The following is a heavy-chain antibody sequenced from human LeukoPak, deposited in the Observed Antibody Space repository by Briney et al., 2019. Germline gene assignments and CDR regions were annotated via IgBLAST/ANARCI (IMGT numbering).Heavy chain of an antibody. J-gene: IGHJ4*02. CDR3: ARGPPGSGGEGVY. CDR1: GYTFTSYG. Sequence: ASVKVSCKASGYTFTSYGISWVRQAPGQGLEWMGIINPSGGSTSYAQKFQGRVTMTRDMSTNTVYMELSSLRSEDTAVYYCARGPPGSGGEGVYWGQGTLVTVSS. D-gene: IGHD3-16*01. CDR2: INPSGGST. V-gene: IGHV1-46*01.